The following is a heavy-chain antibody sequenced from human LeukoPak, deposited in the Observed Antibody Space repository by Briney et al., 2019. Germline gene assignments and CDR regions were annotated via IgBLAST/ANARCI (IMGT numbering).Heavy chain of an antibody. CDR3: ARARKSYDVLTVLDP. CDR2: IYTTGST. CDR1: GGSISSGSYY. J-gene: IGHJ5*02. V-gene: IGHV4-61*02. Sequence: SETLSLTCTVSGGSISSGSYYWSWIRQPAGKGLEWIGRIYTTGSTNYNPSLKSRVTIALDTSKNQFSLRLTSVTAADTAVYYCARARKSYDVLTVLDPWGQGTLVTVSS. D-gene: IGHD3-9*01.